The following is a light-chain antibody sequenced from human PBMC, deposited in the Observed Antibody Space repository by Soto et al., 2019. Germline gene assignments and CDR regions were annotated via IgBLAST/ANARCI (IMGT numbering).Light chain of an antibody. CDR3: SSYAGSSNV. V-gene: IGLV2-8*01. Sequence: QSALAQPPSASGSPEQSVAISCTGTSSDVGGYNYVSWYQQHPGKAPKLMIYEVNKRPSGVPDRFSGSKSGNTASLTVSGLQAEDEADYYCSSYAGSSNVFRTGTKVTVL. CDR1: SSDVGGYNY. CDR2: EVN. J-gene: IGLJ1*01.